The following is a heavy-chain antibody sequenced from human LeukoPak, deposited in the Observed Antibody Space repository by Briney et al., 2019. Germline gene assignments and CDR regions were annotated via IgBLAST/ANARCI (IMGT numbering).Heavy chain of an antibody. CDR3: ARGGPYSSSWSIDC. CDR1: GFSFTNYA. Sequence: GRSLRLSCVPSGFSFTNYAMHWVRQAPGKGLQWVAVIWYDGTNEHYADSVKGRLTISRVNSKKMLYLQMNSLRADDTAVYYCARGGPYSSSWSIDCWGQGTLVTVSS. V-gene: IGHV3-33*01. D-gene: IGHD6-13*01. CDR2: IWYDGTNE. J-gene: IGHJ4*02.